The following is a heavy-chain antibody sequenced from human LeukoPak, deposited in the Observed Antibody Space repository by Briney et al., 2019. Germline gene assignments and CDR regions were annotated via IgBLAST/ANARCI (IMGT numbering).Heavy chain of an antibody. V-gene: IGHV4-34*01. CDR2: INDSGST. CDR1: GGSFSGSN. J-gene: IGHJ4*02. CDR3: ARRLTVIGRNDVDS. D-gene: IGHD1-1*01. Sequence: PSETLSLTCAVFGGSFSGSNWNWLRQPPGRGLEWMGDINDSGSTNYNPSLKSRVTISIDSSKNQFSLKLRSVTAADTVVYYCARRLTVIGRNDVDSWGQGTLVTVSS.